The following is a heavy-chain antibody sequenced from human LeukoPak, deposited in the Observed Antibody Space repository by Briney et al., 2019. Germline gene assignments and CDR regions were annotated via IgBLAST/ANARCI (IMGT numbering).Heavy chain of an antibody. Sequence: SVTLSLTCAVYGGSFSGYYWSWIRQPPGKGLEWIGEINHSGSTNYNPSLKSRVTISVDTSKNQFSLKLNSVTAADTAVYYCARVSTYYYYYGMDVWGQGTTVTVSS. CDR2: INHSGST. J-gene: IGHJ6*02. CDR3: ARVSTYYYYYGMDV. V-gene: IGHV4-34*01. CDR1: GGSFSGYY.